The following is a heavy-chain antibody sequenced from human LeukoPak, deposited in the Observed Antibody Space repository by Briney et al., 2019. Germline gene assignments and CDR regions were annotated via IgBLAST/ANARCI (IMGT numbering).Heavy chain of an antibody. CDR3: ARGGRWELPRPYAFDI. CDR1: GYSFTSYA. Sequence: ASVKVSCKASGYSFTSYAMNWVRQAPGQRLEWMGWIYGDNGDTKYSQEFQGRVTMTTDTSTSTAYMELRSLRSDDTAVYYCARGGRWELPRPYAFDIWGQGTMVTVSS. D-gene: IGHD1-26*01. J-gene: IGHJ3*02. CDR2: IYGDNGDT. V-gene: IGHV1-3*01.